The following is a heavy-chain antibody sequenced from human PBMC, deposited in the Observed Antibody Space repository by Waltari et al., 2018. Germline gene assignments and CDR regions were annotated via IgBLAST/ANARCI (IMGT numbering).Heavy chain of an antibody. Sequence: QVQLQESGPGLVKPSQTLSLTCTVSGGSISSGDYYWSWIRQPPGQGLEWIGYIYYSGGTYYNPSLKSRVTISVDTSKNQFSLKLSSVTAADTAVYYCARAPNPRGGYYYYYYMDVWGKGTTVTVSS. CDR3: ARAPNPRGGYYYYYYMDV. D-gene: IGHD2-15*01. J-gene: IGHJ6*03. CDR1: GGSISSGDYY. CDR2: IYYSGGT. V-gene: IGHV4-30-4*08.